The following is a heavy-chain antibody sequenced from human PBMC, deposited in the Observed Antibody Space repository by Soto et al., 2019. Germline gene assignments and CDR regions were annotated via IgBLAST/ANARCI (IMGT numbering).Heavy chain of an antibody. CDR1: GFTFDDYT. V-gene: IGHV3-43*01. CDR3: AKDIGVRITIFGVVTPYGMDV. D-gene: IGHD3-3*01. CDR2: ISWDGGST. J-gene: IGHJ6*02. Sequence: PGGSLRLSFAASGFTFDDYTMHWVRQAPGKGLEWVSLISWDGGSTYYADSVKGRFTISRDNSKNSLYLQMNSLRTEDTALYYCAKDIGVRITIFGVVTPYGMDVWGQGTTVTVSS.